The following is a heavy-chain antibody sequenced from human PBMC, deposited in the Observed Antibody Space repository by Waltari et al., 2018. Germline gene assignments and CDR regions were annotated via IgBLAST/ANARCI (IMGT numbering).Heavy chain of an antibody. CDR2: INGEGDNA. D-gene: IGHD3-3*01. CDR1: GFSFCNYA. Sequence: EVQLVESGGGSVQSGGSVRLSCEGSGFSFCNYAMSWVRQAPGKGLEWVSSINGEGDNAYDADSVRGRFTISRDNSKNTLSLQMNSLRAEDTATYYCAKIPYNDFWTGYFFFDLWGPGTLVSVSS. J-gene: IGHJ4*02. CDR3: AKIPYNDFWTGYFFFDL. V-gene: IGHV3-23*04.